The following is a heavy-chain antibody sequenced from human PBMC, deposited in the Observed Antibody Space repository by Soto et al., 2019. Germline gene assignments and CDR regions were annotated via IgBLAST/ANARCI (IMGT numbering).Heavy chain of an antibody. CDR3: ARTRSAYYDSSGYYDI. V-gene: IGHV3-23*01. D-gene: IGHD3-22*01. Sequence: HPGGSLRLSCAASGFTFSDYPMTWVRQAPGKRLEWVSSLSSHGATTYHADSVKGRFTISRDNSQNTLYLQIDNLRVEDTAVYFCARTRSAYYDSSGYYDIWGQGTVVTVSS. CDR1: GFTFSDYP. J-gene: IGHJ3*02. CDR2: LSSHGATT.